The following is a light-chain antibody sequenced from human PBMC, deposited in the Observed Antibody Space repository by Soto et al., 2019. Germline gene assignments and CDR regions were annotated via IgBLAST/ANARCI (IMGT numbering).Light chain of an antibody. CDR1: QGINNF. Sequence: DIQMTQSPSSLSASVGDRVTITCQASQGINNFLNWYQQKPGTAPKLLISDASILETGVPSRFSGSGSGTDFTFTISSLQPEDVATYYCQQCSDLASFGGGTKVEIK. V-gene: IGKV1-33*01. CDR3: QQCSDLAS. CDR2: DAS. J-gene: IGKJ4*01.